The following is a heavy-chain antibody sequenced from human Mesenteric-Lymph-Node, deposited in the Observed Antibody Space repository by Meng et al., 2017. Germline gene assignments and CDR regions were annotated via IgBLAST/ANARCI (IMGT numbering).Heavy chain of an antibody. CDR1: GFSFTTSW. CDR3: VTGVKAHN. D-gene: IGHD1-14*01. Sequence: GESLKISCAVSGFSFTTSWMTWVRQAPGKGLEWVANINQDGSEKYYVDSVKGRFTISRDNTKKSLYLQMNSLRDEDTAVYHCVTGVKAHNWGQGAPVTVSS. J-gene: IGHJ4*02. V-gene: IGHV3-7*01. CDR2: INQDGSEK.